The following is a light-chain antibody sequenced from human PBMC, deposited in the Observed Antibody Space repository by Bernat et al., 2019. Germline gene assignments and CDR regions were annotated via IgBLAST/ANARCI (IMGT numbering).Light chain of an antibody. V-gene: IGKV3-15*01. J-gene: IGKJ5*01. CDR1: QSISTH. Sequence: EIVMTQSPATLSVSPGEGVTLSCRASQSISTHLAWYQKKPGQTPRLLIYDASTRATGIPAGISGSGSGTEFTVTLSSLQSEDFAVYYCQQYHDWPVTFGQGTRLEIK. CDR2: DAS. CDR3: QQYHDWPVT.